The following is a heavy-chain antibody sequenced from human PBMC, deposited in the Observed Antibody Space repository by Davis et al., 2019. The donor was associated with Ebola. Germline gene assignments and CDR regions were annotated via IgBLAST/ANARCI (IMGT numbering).Heavy chain of an antibody. CDR1: GSSISSGYC. CDR3: SRDSGRTRVTDY. Sequence: SETLTLTCTVPGSSISSGYCRGWIRQPPGKGLEWIGSIYHSGSTYYNPSLKSRVTVSVDTSKRQFALSLSPVTAADTAVYYCSRDSGRTRVTDYWGQGTLVTVSS. J-gene: IGHJ4*02. D-gene: IGHD1-7*01. CDR2: IYHSGST. V-gene: IGHV4-38-2*02.